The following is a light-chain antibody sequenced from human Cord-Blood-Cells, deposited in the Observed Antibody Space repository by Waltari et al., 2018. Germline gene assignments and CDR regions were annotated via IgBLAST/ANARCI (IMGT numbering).Light chain of an antibody. J-gene: IGKJ2*03. CDR2: DAS. CDR3: KPYDNLPYR. Sequence: DIQMTQSPSSLSTSGGDRFTITCTASQDIGNYVNWYQQKPGKTPKRLIYDASDLETGVPSRLIGGGDGTDFSFTISSLQPEDISTYDGKPYDNLPYRFGHGTKL. V-gene: IGKV1-33*01. CDR1: QDIGNY.